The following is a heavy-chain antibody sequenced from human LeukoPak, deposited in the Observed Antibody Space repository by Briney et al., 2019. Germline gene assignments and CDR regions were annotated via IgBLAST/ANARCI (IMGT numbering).Heavy chain of an antibody. CDR1: GLPFSTYW. CDR3: TRPTSTSQDSSSWLM. CDR2: IHSDGSTT. Sequence: GGSLRLSCAASGLPFSTYWVHWVRQAPGKVLEWVSRIHSDGSTTNYADSVKGRFTISRDNAKNTLYLQVNSLRAEDTAVYYCTRPTSTSQDSSSWLMWGRGAAVTVSS. D-gene: IGHD6-13*01. J-gene: IGHJ4*01. V-gene: IGHV3-74*01.